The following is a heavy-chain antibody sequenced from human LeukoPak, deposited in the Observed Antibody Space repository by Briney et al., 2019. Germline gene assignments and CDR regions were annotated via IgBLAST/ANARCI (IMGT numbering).Heavy chain of an antibody. J-gene: IGHJ4*02. CDR1: GGTFSSYA. CDR3: ATEFMTPGGY. D-gene: IGHD3-16*01. Sequence: ASVRVSCTASGGTFSSYAISWVRQAPGQGLEWMGGIIPIFGTANYAQKFQGRVTITTDESTSTAYMELSSLRSEDTAVYYCATEFMTPGGYWGQGTLVTVSS. CDR2: IIPIFGTA. V-gene: IGHV1-69*05.